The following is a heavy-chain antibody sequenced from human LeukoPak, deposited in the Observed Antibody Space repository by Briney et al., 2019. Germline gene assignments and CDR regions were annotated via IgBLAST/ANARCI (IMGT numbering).Heavy chain of an antibody. Sequence: GGSLRLSCAASGFTFSSYWMHWVRQAPGKGLVWVSRINSDGSDTIYADSVKGRFTISRDNAKNTLYLQMNSLRAEDTAVYYCARGRRLYSYDYWGQGTLVTVSS. V-gene: IGHV3-74*01. D-gene: IGHD3-3*01. CDR1: GFTFSSYW. CDR3: ARGRRLYSYDY. CDR2: INSDGSDT. J-gene: IGHJ4*02.